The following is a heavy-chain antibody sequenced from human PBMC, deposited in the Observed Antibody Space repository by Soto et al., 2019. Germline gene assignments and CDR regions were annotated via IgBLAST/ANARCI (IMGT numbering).Heavy chain of an antibody. CDR2: IWYDGSNK. D-gene: IGHD3-16*01. V-gene: IGHV3-33*01. Sequence: GGSLRLSCAASGFTFSSHGMHWVRQAPGKGLEWVAVIWYDGSNKYYADSVKGRFTISRDNSKNMLFLQMNSLRAEDTAVYYCARWGGERRLDYWGQGTLVTVSS. J-gene: IGHJ4*02. CDR3: ARWGGERRLDY. CDR1: GFTFSSHG.